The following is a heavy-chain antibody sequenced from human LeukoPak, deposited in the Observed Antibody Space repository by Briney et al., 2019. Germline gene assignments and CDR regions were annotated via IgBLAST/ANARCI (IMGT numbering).Heavy chain of an antibody. Sequence: SVKVSCKASGGTFSSYAISWVRQAPGQGLEWMGRIIPILGIANYAQKFQGRVTITADKSTSTAYMELSSLRSEDTAVYYCASSSLMGDSGNRPVPGHAEYFQHWGQGTLVTVSS. D-gene: IGHD1-26*01. V-gene: IGHV1-69*04. CDR3: ASSSLMGDSGNRPVPGHAEYFQH. CDR2: IIPILGIA. J-gene: IGHJ1*01. CDR1: GGTFSSYA.